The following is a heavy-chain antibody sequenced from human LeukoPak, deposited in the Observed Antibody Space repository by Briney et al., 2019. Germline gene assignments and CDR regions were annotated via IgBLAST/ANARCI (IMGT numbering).Heavy chain of an antibody. Sequence: SQTLSLTCTVSGGSISSGSYYWSWIRQPAGKGLEWIGRIYTSGSTNYNPSLKSRVTISVDTSKNQFSLKLSSVTAADTAVYYCARDEPDYYDSSGYEPNDAVDIWGQGTMVTVSS. CDR2: IYTSGST. CDR1: GGSISSGSYY. D-gene: IGHD3-22*01. CDR3: ARDEPDYYDSSGYEPNDAVDI. J-gene: IGHJ3*02. V-gene: IGHV4-61*02.